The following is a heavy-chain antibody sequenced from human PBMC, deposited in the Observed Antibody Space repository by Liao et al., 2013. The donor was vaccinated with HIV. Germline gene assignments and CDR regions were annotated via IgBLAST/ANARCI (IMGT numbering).Heavy chain of an antibody. CDR2: IDYSGST. J-gene: IGHJ6*03. D-gene: IGHD5-18*01. CDR3: ARENGYSYGSYYYYYYMDV. Sequence: QVQLRESGPGLVRPSETLSLTCTVSGGPISGDYWSWIRQPPGKGLEWIGYIDYSGSTNYNPSLMSRVTISVDTSKNQFSLKLSSVTAADTAVYYCARENGYSYGSYYYYYYMDVWAKGPRSPSP. CDR1: GGPISGDY. V-gene: IGHV4-59*01.